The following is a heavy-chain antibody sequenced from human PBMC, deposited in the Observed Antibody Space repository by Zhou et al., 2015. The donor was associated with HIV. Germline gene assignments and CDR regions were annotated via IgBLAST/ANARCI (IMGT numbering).Heavy chain of an antibody. J-gene: IGHJ6*02. CDR1: GFTFSSYV. Sequence: QVQLVESGGGVVQPGRSLRLSCAASGFTFSSYVMHWVRQAPGKGLEWVAVISYDGANKYYAYSVKGRFTISRDNSKNTLYLQMNSLRVEDTAVYYCAKDRGYYDSSGYYLSYYYYGMDVWAKGPRSPSP. D-gene: IGHD3-22*01. CDR2: ISYDGANK. CDR3: AKDRGYYDSSGYYLSYYYYGMDV. V-gene: IGHV3-30*18.